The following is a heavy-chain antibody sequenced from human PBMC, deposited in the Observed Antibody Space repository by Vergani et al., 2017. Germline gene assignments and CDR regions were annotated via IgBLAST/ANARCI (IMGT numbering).Heavy chain of an antibody. CDR2: ISGSGGNT. J-gene: IGHJ6*02. Sequence: EVQLLQSGGGVIQPGGSVRLSCAASGFTFSACPMTWVRQAPGKGLEWVSAISGSGGNTFYTDSVKGRFTISRDNSKDTLYLQMNSLRVEETAIYYCAKARDPNCKGGNCYSYYYGLELWGQGTTVTVSS. V-gene: IGHV3-23*01. CDR3: AKARDPNCKGGNCYSYYYGLEL. CDR1: GFTFSACP. D-gene: IGHD2-21*01.